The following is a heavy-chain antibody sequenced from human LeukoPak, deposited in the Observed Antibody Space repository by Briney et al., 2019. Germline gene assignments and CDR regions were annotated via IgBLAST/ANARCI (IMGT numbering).Heavy chain of an antibody. CDR3: ARENDRYGRIDY. CDR1: GGSISSNS. CDR2: IYYSGST. D-gene: IGHD5-18*01. Sequence: SETLSLTCTVSGGSISSNSWSWIRQPPGKGLEWIGYIYYSGSTNYNPSLKSRVIISIDTSKNQFSLRLSSVTAADTAVYYCARENDRYGRIDYWGQGTQVTVSS. V-gene: IGHV4-59*01. J-gene: IGHJ4*02.